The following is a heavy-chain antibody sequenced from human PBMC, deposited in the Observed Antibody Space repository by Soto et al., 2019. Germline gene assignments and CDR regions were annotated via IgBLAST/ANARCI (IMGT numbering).Heavy chain of an antibody. Sequence: GAPVKVSCKASCCTISDTGIHSGRPAPGQGLEWMAWINPNSGGTNYAQKFQGRVTMTRDTSISTAYMELSRLRSDDTAVYYCAREKGEVITFGGVMSEGLDYWGQGTLVTVSS. CDR1: CCTISDTG. CDR2: INPNSGGT. CDR3: AREKGEVITFGGVMSEGLDY. V-gene: IGHV1-2*02. J-gene: IGHJ4*02. D-gene: IGHD3-16*01.